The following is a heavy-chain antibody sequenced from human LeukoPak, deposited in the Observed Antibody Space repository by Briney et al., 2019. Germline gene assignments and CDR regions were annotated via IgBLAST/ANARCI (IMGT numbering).Heavy chain of an antibody. J-gene: IGHJ5*02. D-gene: IGHD3-3*01. CDR3: ARMGITIFGVARNWFDP. CDR1: GFTFSSYW. V-gene: IGHV3-74*01. CDR2: INSDGRST. Sequence: GGSLRLSCAASGFTFSSYWMHWVRHAQGKGVVWVSRINSDGRSTNYADSGKGRFTMARDNAKDSVYLQMSSLRAEDTAVYYCARMGITIFGVARNWFDPWGQGTLVTVSS.